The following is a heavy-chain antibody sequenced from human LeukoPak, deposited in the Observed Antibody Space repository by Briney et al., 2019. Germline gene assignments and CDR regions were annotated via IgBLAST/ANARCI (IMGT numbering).Heavy chain of an antibody. CDR1: GFTFSSHD. D-gene: IGHD2-15*01. Sequence: GGSLRLSCAASGFTFSSHDMHWVRQPTGKGLEWVSTVGTAGETYYPGSVKGRFTISRENAKNSLYLQMNGLRAGDTAVYYCARGPNCSAGSCYPRDYYYYYMDVWGKGTTVTVSS. CDR2: VGTAGET. V-gene: IGHV3-13*01. J-gene: IGHJ6*03. CDR3: ARGPNCSAGSCYPRDYYYYYMDV.